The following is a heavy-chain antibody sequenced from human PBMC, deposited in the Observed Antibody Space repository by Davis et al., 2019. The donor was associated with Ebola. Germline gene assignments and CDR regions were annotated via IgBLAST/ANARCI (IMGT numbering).Heavy chain of an antibody. V-gene: IGHV4-59*01. D-gene: IGHD3-3*01. Sequence: SETLSLTCTVSGGSISSYYWSWIRQPPGKGLEWIGYIYYSGSTNYNPSLKSRVTISVDTSKNQFSLKLSSVTAADTAVYYCASLGAIFGWDWFDPWGQGTLVTVSS. J-gene: IGHJ5*02. CDR3: ASLGAIFGWDWFDP. CDR2: IYYSGST. CDR1: GGSISSYY.